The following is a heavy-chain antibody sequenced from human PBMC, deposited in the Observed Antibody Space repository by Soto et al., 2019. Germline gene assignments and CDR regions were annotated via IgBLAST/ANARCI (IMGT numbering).Heavy chain of an antibody. V-gene: IGHV4-4*02. J-gene: IGHJ3*02. CDR1: SGSISSSNW. CDR2: IYHSGST. Sequence: PSETLSLTCAVSSGSISSSNWWSWVRQPPGKGLEWIGEIYHSGSTNYNPSLKSRVTISVDKSKNQFSLKLSSVTAADTAVYYCAKDLWAMYYDSSGYSDAFDIWGQGTMVTVSS. CDR3: AKDLWAMYYDSSGYSDAFDI. D-gene: IGHD3-22*01.